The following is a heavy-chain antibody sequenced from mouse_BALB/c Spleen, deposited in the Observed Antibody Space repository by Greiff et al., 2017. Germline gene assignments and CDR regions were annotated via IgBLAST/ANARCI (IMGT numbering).Heavy chain of an antibody. Sequence: EVKLVESGGGLVQPGGSLKLSCAASGFTFSSYTMSWVRQTPEKRLEWVAYISNGGGSTYYPDTVKGRFTISRDNAKNTLYLQMSSLKSEDTAMYYCARHDYYGSSYPPYYYAMDYWGQGTSVTVSS. V-gene: IGHV5-12-2*01. CDR3: ARHDYYGSSYPPYYYAMDY. CDR2: ISNGGGST. J-gene: IGHJ4*01. D-gene: IGHD1-1*01. CDR1: GFTFSSYT.